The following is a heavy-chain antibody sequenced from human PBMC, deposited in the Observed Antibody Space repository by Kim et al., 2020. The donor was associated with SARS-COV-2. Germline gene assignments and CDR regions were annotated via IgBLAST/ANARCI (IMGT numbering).Heavy chain of an antibody. Sequence: SETLSLTCTVSGGSISSSSYYWGWIRQPPGKGLEWIGSIYYSGSTYYNPSLKSRVTISVDTSKNQFSLKLSSVTAADTAVYYCARQKWLRPIDYWGQGTLVTVSS. CDR1: GGSISSSSYY. V-gene: IGHV4-39*01. CDR3: ARQKWLRPIDY. J-gene: IGHJ4*02. D-gene: IGHD5-12*01. CDR2: IYYSGST.